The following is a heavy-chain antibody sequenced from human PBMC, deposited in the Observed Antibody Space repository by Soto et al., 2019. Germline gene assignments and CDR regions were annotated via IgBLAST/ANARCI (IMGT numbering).Heavy chain of an antibody. V-gene: IGHV1-58*01. Sequence: SVKVSCKASGFTFTSSAVQWVRQARGQRLEWIGWIVVGSGNTNYAQKFQERVTITRDMSTSTAYMELSSLRSEDTAVYYCARRIAAADPAYYFYGMDVWGQGTTVTVSS. J-gene: IGHJ6*02. CDR3: ARRIAAADPAYYFYGMDV. CDR1: GFTFTSSA. CDR2: IVVGSGNT. D-gene: IGHD6-13*01.